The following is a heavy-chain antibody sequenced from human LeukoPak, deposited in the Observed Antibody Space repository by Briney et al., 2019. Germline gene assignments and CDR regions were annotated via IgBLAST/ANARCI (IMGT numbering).Heavy chain of an antibody. CDR1: GGTFSSYA. CDR3: ARRLPSIAPHRGGAFDI. J-gene: IGHJ3*02. CDR2: IIPIFGTA. Sequence: GASVKGSCKASGGTFSSYAISWVRQAPGQGLEWMGGIIPIFGTANYAQKFQGRVTITADESTSTAYMELSSLRSEDTAVYYCARRLPSIAPHRGGAFDIWGQGTMVTVSS. D-gene: IGHD6-6*01. V-gene: IGHV1-69*13.